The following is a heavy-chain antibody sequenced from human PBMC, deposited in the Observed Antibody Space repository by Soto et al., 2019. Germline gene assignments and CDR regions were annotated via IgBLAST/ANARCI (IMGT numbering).Heavy chain of an antibody. Sequence: GGSLRLSCVASGFTFSSYAMHWVRQAPGKGLEWVAVIWYDGSNKYYADSVKGRFTISRDNSKNTLYLQMNSLRAEDTAVYYCARDFSYYYDSSGYYDDAFDIWGQGTMVTVSS. V-gene: IGHV3-33*08. J-gene: IGHJ3*02. CDR2: IWYDGSNK. CDR3: ARDFSYYYDSSGYYDDAFDI. D-gene: IGHD3-22*01. CDR1: GFTFSSYA.